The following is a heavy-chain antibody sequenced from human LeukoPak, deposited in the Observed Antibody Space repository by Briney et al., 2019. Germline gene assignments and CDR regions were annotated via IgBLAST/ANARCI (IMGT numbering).Heavy chain of an antibody. D-gene: IGHD6-19*01. CDR3: AKYASSGWYYFDY. Sequence: GGSLRLSCAVSGFTFSSYGLHWLRQAPGKGLEWVAFIRYDGSNKYYADSVKGRFTVSRDNSKNTLYLQMNSLRAEDTAVYYCAKYASSGWYYFDYWGQGTLVTVA. J-gene: IGHJ4*02. CDR2: IRYDGSNK. V-gene: IGHV3-30*02. CDR1: GFTFSSYG.